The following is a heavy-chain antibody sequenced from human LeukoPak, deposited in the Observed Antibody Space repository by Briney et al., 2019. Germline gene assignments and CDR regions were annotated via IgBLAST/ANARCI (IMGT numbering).Heavy chain of an antibody. D-gene: IGHD6-13*01. CDR2: ISAYNGNT. CDR3: ASAEFGSSWYWFDP. CDR1: GYTFTSYG. Sequence: GASVNVSCTASGYTFTSYGISWVRQAPGQGLEWMGWISAYNGNTNYAQKLQGRVTMTTDTSTSTAYMELRSLRSDDTAVYYCASAEFGSSWYWFDPWGQGTLVTVSS. J-gene: IGHJ5*02. V-gene: IGHV1-18*01.